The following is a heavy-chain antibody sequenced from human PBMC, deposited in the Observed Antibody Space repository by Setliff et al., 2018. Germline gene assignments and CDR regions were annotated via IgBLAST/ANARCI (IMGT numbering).Heavy chain of an antibody. Sequence: PGGSLRLSCAASGFTFDDYAMHWVRQAPGKGLEWVSLISWDGGSTYYANSVKGRFTISRDNSKNSLYLQMNSLRAEDTALYYCARDVLQFLEWPQYFQHWGQGTLVTVPQ. CDR1: GFTFDDYA. V-gene: IGHV3-43D*04. CDR2: ISWDGGST. CDR3: ARDVLQFLEWPQYFQH. D-gene: IGHD3-3*01. J-gene: IGHJ1*01.